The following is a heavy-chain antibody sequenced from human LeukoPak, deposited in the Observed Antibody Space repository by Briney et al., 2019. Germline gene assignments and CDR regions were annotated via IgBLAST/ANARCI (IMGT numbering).Heavy chain of an antibody. CDR3: ARDGRVYSSSPYFGY. Sequence: GGSLRLSCGASGFSFSDYGMHWVRQAPGKGLEWVAFIRHDGNKKYLPDSMKGRFSVSRDNSKNTLYLQMNSLRAEDTAVYYCARDGRVYSSSPYFGYWGQGTLVTVSS. J-gene: IGHJ4*02. CDR2: IRHDGNKK. V-gene: IGHV3-30*02. D-gene: IGHD6-13*01. CDR1: GFSFSDYG.